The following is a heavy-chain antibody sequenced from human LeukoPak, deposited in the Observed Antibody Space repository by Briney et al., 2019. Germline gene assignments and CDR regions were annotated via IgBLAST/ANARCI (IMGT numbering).Heavy chain of an antibody. D-gene: IGHD3-22*01. J-gene: IGHJ4*02. CDR2: IWYDGSNK. V-gene: IGHV3-33*01. Sequence: PGGSLRLSCAASGFAFNKYGMHWVRQAPGKGLEWVAVIWYDGSNKYYADSVKGRFTISRDNSKNTLYLQMNSLRAEDTALYYCARELSPVVKYYFEYWGQGTLVTVSP. CDR3: ARELSPVVKYYFEY. CDR1: GFAFNKYG.